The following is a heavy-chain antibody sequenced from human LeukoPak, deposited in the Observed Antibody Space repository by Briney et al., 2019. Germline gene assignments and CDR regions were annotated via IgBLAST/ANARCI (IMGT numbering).Heavy chain of an antibody. D-gene: IGHD2-2*01. CDR3: AKRSLPVTSCLDF. J-gene: IGHJ4*02. CDR1: GFTFSSYA. Sequence: GGSLGLSCVASGFTFSSYAMSWVRQAPGTGLEWVSSISAGGGSTYYADSVKGRFTISRDNSRNTLYLQMNSLRAEDTAVYDCAKRSLPVTSCLDFWGQGTLVTVTA. V-gene: IGHV3-23*01. CDR2: ISAGGGST.